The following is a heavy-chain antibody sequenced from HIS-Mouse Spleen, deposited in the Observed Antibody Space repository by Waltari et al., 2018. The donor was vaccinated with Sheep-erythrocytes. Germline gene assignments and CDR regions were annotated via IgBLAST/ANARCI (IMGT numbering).Heavy chain of an antibody. J-gene: IGHJ2*01. Sequence: QVQLVESGGGVVQPGRSMRRSCAASGFTFRSFGMASVGPAPGKGLEWVAVISYDGSNKYYADSVKGRFTISRDNSKNTLYLQMNSLRAEDTAVYYCAKVRTVNYWYFDLWGRGTLVTVSS. D-gene: IGHD1-1*01. V-gene: IGHV3-30*18. CDR1: GFTFRSFG. CDR2: ISYDGSNK. CDR3: AKVRTVNYWYFDL.